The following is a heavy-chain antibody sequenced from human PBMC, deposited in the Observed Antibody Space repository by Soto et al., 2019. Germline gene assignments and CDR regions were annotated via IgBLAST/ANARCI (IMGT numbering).Heavy chain of an antibody. CDR2: IYYSGST. V-gene: IGHV4-31*03. D-gene: IGHD3-3*01. CDR3: ARAGQYYDPYYYYMDV. Sequence: QVQLQESGPGLVKPSQTLSLTCTVSGGSISSGGYYWSWIRQHPGKGLEWIGYIYYSGSTYYNPSLKSRVTISVDTSKNQFSLRLSSVTAAYTAVYYCARAGQYYDPYYYYMDVWGKGTTVTVSS. J-gene: IGHJ6*03. CDR1: GGSISSGGYY.